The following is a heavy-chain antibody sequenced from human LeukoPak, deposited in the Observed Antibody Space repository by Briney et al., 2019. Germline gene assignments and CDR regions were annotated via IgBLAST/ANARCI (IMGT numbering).Heavy chain of an antibody. CDR2: IGWNSDTI. J-gene: IGHJ6*02. CDR3: AKDILTRYGSGSYGRYYYYGMDV. V-gene: IGHV3-9*01. Sequence: PGRSLRLSCAASGFTFDDYAMYWVRQAPGKGLEWVSGIGWNSDTIGYADSVKGRFTISRDNAKNSLYLQMNSLRAEDTALYYCAKDILTRYGSGSYGRYYYYGMDVWGQGTTVTVSS. CDR1: GFTFDDYA. D-gene: IGHD3-10*01.